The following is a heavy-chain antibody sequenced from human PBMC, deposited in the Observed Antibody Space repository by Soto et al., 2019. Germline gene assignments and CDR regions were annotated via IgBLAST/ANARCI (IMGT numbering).Heavy chain of an antibody. CDR2: ISDGGNDR. V-gene: IGHV3-23*01. D-gene: IGHD5-12*01. J-gene: IGHJ4*02. CDR1: GFPFSSYA. CDR3: ARSLFMVAPDNEPFDY. Sequence: GGSLRLSFAASGFPFSSYAMSGVRQTPEKWLEWVEGISDGGNDRYYADFVQGRFTFSRDNSRNILYLQMNSLRADDTDMYFCARSLFMVAPDNEPFDYWGQGTLVTVYS.